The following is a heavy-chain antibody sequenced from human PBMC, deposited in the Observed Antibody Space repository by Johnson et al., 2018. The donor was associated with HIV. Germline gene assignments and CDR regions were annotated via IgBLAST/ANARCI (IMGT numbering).Heavy chain of an antibody. Sequence: QVQLVESGGGVVQPGRSLRLSCAASGFTFSSYAMHWVRQAPGKGLEWVAVISYDGSNKYYADYVKGRFTISRDNSKNTLYLQMNSLRAEDTAVYFCTTDSGSYQGWSVFDIWGQGTMVIVSS. CDR2: ISYDGSNK. J-gene: IGHJ3*02. CDR1: GFTFSSYA. V-gene: IGHV3-30-3*01. D-gene: IGHD1-26*01. CDR3: TTDSGSYQGWSVFDI.